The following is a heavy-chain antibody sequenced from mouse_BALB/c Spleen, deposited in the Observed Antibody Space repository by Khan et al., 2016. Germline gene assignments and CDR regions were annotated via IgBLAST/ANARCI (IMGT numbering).Heavy chain of an antibody. J-gene: IGHJ4*01. D-gene: IGHD1-2*01. CDR3: ARSTSYGYYYAMDY. CDR2: MNPYTGEP. CDR1: GYTFTNYG. Sequence: QIQLVQSGPELKKPGETVKISCKATGYTFTNYGMNWVRQAPGKGLQWMGWMNPYTGEPTYTDDFKGRFAFSLETSASTAYLQINNLKNEDTATYFCARSTSYGYYYAMDYWGQGTSVTVSS. V-gene: IGHV9-3-1*01.